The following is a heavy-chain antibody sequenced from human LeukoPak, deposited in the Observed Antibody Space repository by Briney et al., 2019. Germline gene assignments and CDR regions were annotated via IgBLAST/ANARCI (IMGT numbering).Heavy chain of an antibody. CDR1: GGSISSWY. D-gene: IGHD5-24*01. CDR3: ARQQARDDTSYFDY. J-gene: IGHJ4*02. V-gene: IGHV4-59*08. CDR2: IYDSGST. Sequence: SETLSLSCTASGGSISSWYWSWIRQPPGKGLEGICYIYDSGSTNYNPSLKSRVTISVDTSKNQFSLKLSSVTAADTAVYYCARQQARDDTSYFDYWRQGTLVTVSS.